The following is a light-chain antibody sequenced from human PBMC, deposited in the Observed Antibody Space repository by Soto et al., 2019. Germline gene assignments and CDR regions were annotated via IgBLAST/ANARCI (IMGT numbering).Light chain of an antibody. J-gene: IGLJ1*01. V-gene: IGLV2-8*02. CDR2: EVN. Sequence: QSALTQPPSASRTPGQSVTISCTRTSSDVGGYKYVSWYQQHPGKAPKLMIFEVNKRPSGVPDRFSGSKSGNTASLTVSGLQAEDEADYYCSSYAGINNLGVFGTGTKVTVL. CDR1: SSDVGGYKY. CDR3: SSYAGINNLGV.